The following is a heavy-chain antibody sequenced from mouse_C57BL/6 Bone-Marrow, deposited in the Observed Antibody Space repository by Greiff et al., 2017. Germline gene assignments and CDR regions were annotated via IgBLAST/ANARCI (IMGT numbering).Heavy chain of an antibody. V-gene: IGHV14-3*01. Sequence: VQLQQSVAELVRPGASVKLSCTASGFTIKNTYMHWVKQRPAQGLEWIGRIDPANGNTKYAPKFQGKATITADTSSNTAYLQLSSLTSEDTSIYYCARADDAHFAYWGQGTLVTVSA. CDR3: ARADDAHFAY. CDR1: GFTIKNTY. J-gene: IGHJ3*01. CDR2: IDPANGNT.